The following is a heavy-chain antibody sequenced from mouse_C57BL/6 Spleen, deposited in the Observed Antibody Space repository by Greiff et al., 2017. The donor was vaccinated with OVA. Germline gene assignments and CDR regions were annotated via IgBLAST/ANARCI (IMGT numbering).Heavy chain of an antibody. V-gene: IGHV1-20*01. J-gene: IGHJ4*01. CDR2: INPYNGDT. D-gene: IGHD1-1*01. CDR1: GYSFTGYF. Sequence: EVKLQQSGPELVKPGDSVKISCKASGYSFTGYFMNWVMQSHGKSLEWIGRINPYNGDTFYNQKFKGKATLTVDKSSSTAHMELRSLTSEDSAVYYCARGHYGSSYRAMDYWGQGTSVTVSS. CDR3: ARGHYGSSYRAMDY.